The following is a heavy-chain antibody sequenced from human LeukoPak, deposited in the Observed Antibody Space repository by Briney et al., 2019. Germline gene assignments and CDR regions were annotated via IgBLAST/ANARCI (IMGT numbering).Heavy chain of an antibody. CDR2: ISSSGTTI. J-gene: IGHJ6*03. V-gene: IGHV3-48*04. D-gene: IGHD5-12*01. CDR1: GFTFSSYN. CDR3: AASGYDYDYYYSMDV. Sequence: GGSLRLSCAASGFTFSSYNMNWVRQAPGTGLEWVSYISSSGTTIYYADSVKGRFTISRDNAKNSLYLQMNSLRAGDTAVYYCAASGYDYDYYYSMDVWGKGTTVTISS.